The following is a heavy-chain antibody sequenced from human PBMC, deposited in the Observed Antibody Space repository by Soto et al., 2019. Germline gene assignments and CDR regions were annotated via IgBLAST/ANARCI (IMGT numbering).Heavy chain of an antibody. D-gene: IGHD6-13*01. CDR1: GFTFTSYG. Sequence: ASMKGSFQGSGFTFTSYGISWGRQAPGQGLEWMGIINPSGGSTSYAQKIQGRVTITRDTSASTAYMELSSLRSEDTAVYYCARASSWFVTDYWGQGTLVTVSS. J-gene: IGHJ4*02. CDR3: ARASSWFVTDY. V-gene: IGHV1-46*01. CDR2: INPSGGST.